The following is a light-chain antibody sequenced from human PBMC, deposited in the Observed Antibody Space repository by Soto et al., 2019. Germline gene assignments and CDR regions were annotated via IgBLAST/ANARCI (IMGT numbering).Light chain of an antibody. CDR3: SSYTSSSTPRWV. CDR2: EVS. Sequence: QSVLTQPASVSGSPGQSITISCTGTSSDVGGYNYVSWYQQHPGKAPKLKIYEVSNRPSGVSNRFSGSKSGNTASLTISGLQAEDEADYYCSSYTSSSTPRWVFGGGTKLTVL. J-gene: IGLJ3*02. V-gene: IGLV2-14*01. CDR1: SSDVGGYNY.